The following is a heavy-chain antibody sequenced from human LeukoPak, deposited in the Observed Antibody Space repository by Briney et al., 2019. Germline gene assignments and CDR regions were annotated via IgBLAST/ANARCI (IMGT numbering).Heavy chain of an antibody. V-gene: IGHV1-69*06. CDR2: IIPIFGTA. D-gene: IGHD5-18*01. J-gene: IGHJ6*03. CDR3: ASQTVDTAMVTRYYYYYYMDV. CDR1: GGTFSSYA. Sequence: GASVKVSCKASGGTFSSYAISWVRQAPGQGLEWMGGIIPIFGTANYAQKFQGRVTITADKPTSTAYMELSSLRSEDTAVYYCASQTVDTAMVTRYYYYYYMDVWGKGTTVTVSS.